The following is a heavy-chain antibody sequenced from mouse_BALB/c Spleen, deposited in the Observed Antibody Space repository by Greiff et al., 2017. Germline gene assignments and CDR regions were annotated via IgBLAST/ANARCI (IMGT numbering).Heavy chain of an antibody. CDR1: GYTFTDYA. V-gene: IGHV1-67*01. D-gene: IGHD2-4*01. CDR2: ISIYYDNT. Sequence: VQLQQSGPELVRPGESVKISCKGSGYTFTDYAMHWVKQSHAKSLEWIGVISIYYDNTNYNQKFKGKATMTVDKSSSTAYMELARLTSEDSAIYYCAREVPMITTWFAYWGQGTLVTVSA. CDR3: AREVPMITTWFAY. J-gene: IGHJ3*01.